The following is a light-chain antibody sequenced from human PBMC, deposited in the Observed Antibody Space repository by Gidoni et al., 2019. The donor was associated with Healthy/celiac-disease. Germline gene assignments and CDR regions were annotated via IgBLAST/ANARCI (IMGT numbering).Light chain of an antibody. CDR2: EGS. CDR1: SSDVCSYNL. Sequence: QSALTQPASVSGSPGQSITISCTGTSSDVCSYNLVSWYQQHTGNAPKLMIYEGSKQHSGVSIRFSCSKSGNTASLTISGLQAEDEADYYCCSYAGSSTFYVFGTGTKVTVL. J-gene: IGLJ1*01. CDR3: CSYAGSSTFYV. V-gene: IGLV2-23*01.